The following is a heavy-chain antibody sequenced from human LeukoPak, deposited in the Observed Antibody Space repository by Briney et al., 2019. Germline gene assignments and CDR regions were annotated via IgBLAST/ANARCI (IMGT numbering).Heavy chain of an antibody. CDR3: AKDGMSCSGGSCGFLDY. J-gene: IGHJ4*02. V-gene: IGHV3-23*01. CDR1: GFTFSSYA. CDR2: ISNSGGST. D-gene: IGHD2-15*01. Sequence: PGGSLRLSCAASGFTFSSYAMSWVRQAPGKGLEWVSAISNSGGSTYYADSVKGRFTISRDNSKNTLYLQMNSLRAEDTAVYYCAKDGMSCSGGSCGFLDYWGQGTLVTVSP.